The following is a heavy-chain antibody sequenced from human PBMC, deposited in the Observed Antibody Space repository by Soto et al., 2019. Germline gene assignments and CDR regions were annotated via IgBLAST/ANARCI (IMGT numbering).Heavy chain of an antibody. V-gene: IGHV4-34*01. Sequence: PSETLSLTCAVYGGSFSGYYWSWIRQPPGKGLEWIGEINHSGSTNYNPSLKSRVTISVDTSKNQFSLKLSSVTAADTAVYYCARNYGLGAFDIWGQGTMVTVSS. CDR1: GGSFSGYY. J-gene: IGHJ3*02. CDR3: ARNYGLGAFDI. D-gene: IGHD3-10*01. CDR2: INHSGST.